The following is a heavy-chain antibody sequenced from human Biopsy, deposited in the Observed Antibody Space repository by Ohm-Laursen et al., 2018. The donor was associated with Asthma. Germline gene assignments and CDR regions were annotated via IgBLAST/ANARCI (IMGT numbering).Heavy chain of an antibody. Sequence: SSVKVSCKASGDSFSNYAISWVRQAPGQGPEWMGGLIPVLGTPDHAQMFEGRVTITADESTSTAYMELSSLSSEDTAVYYCARGYSGSDRIVYYYSGLEVWGQGTTATVSS. D-gene: IGHD5-12*01. CDR1: GDSFSNYA. V-gene: IGHV1-69*01. CDR3: ARGYSGSDRIVYYYSGLEV. CDR2: LIPVLGTP. J-gene: IGHJ6*02.